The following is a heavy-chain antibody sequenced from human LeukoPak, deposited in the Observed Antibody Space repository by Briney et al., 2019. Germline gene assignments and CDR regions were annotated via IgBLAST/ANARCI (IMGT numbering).Heavy chain of an antibody. J-gene: IGHJ3*02. CDR3: ARGRRASYGDDAFDI. V-gene: IGHV4-34*01. CDR2: INHSGST. D-gene: IGHD1-26*01. CDR1: GGSFSGYY. Sequence: PSETLSLTCAVYGGSFSGYYWSWIRQPPGKGLEWIGEINHSGSTNYNPSLKSRVTISVDTSKNQFSLKLSSVTAADTAVYYCARGRRASYGDDAFDIWGQGTMVIVSS.